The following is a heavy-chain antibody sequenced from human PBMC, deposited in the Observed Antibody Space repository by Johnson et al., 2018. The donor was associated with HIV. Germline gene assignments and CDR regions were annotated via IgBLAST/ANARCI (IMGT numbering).Heavy chain of an antibody. CDR2: ISGSGGST. V-gene: IGHV3-23*04. CDR1: GFTFSNYA. CDR3: AKTSRGSSWFDAFDI. Sequence: VQLVESGGGVVQPRRSLRLSCAASGFTFSNYAMHWVRQAPGKGLEWVSAISGSGGSTYYADSVKGRFTISRDNSKNTLYLQMNSLRAEDTAVYYCAKTSRGSSWFDAFDIWGQGTMVTVSS. J-gene: IGHJ3*02. D-gene: IGHD6-13*01.